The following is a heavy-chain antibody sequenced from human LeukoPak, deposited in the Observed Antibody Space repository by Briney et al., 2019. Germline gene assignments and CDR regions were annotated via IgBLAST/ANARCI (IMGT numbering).Heavy chain of an antibody. V-gene: IGHV3-23*01. D-gene: IGHD2-2*01. J-gene: IGHJ4*02. CDR2: ISGSGGST. CDR1: GCTFSSYA. CDR3: AKDRAVVVPAAADY. Sequence: PGGSLRLSCAASGCTFSSYAMTWVRQAPGKGLEWVSAISGSGGSTDYADSVKGRFTSSRDNSKNTLFLQMNSLRAEDTAVYYCAKDRAVVVPAAADYWGQGTLVTVSS.